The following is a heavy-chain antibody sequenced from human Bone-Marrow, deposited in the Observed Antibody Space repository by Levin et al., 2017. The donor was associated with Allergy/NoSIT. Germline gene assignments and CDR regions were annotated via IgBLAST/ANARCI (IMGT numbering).Heavy chain of an antibody. Sequence: GSLRLSCTVSGGSMNYYYWSWIRQPPGKGLEWIGYIYYNGLTKYNPSLESRVTISVDTSNNQFSLKLTSVTAADTAVYYCTRILDSGMSDYWGQGTLLTVSS. CDR2: IYYNGLT. D-gene: IGHD3-10*01. CDR3: TRILDSGMSDY. J-gene: IGHJ4*02. CDR1: GGSMNYYY. V-gene: IGHV4-59*01.